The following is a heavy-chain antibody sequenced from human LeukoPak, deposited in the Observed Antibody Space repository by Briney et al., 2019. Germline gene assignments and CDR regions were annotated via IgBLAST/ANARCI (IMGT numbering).Heavy chain of an antibody. CDR1: GGSISGISYY. CDR3: AGDYGDVKFDY. CDR2: IYYTGNT. J-gene: IGHJ4*02. D-gene: IGHD4-17*01. Sequence: RPSETLSLTCTVSGGSISGISYYWGWIRQPPGKGLEWIGTIYYTGNTYYNPSLKSRVTISIDTSKNQFSLKLSSVTAADTAVYYCAGDYGDVKFDYWGQGTLVTVSS. V-gene: IGHV4-39*07.